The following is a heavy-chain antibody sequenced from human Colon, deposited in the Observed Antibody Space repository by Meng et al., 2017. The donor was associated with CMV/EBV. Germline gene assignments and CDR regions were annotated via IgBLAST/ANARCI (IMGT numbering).Heavy chain of an antibody. CDR1: GFSFSDYG. CDR3: AKGGGSVMDV. V-gene: IGHV3-30*02. D-gene: IGHD3-16*01. CDR2: VRHIATDK. J-gene: IGHJ6*02. Sequence: GGSLRLSCTASGFSFSDYGIHWVRQTPDTRLEWITYVRHIATDKYYADSVRGRFTISRDNSRNTVYLQMNSLRPEDTAVYYCAKGGGSVMDVWGQGTTVTVSS.